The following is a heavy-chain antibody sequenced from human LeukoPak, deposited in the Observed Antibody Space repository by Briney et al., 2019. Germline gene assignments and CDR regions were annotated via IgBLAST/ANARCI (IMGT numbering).Heavy chain of an antibody. CDR1: GSSLTIIEVV. J-gene: IGHJ4*02. Sequence: SVSSLGKPTQTLXRTSTFPGSSLTIIEVVVAGIRHPPGKAMEWLALIYWDDDRRYSPSLKSRLTITKDTSKIQVVLTMTNMDPVDTATYYCAHSGYDYWGQGTLVTVSS. CDR3: AHSGYDY. V-gene: IGHV2-5*02. CDR2: IYWDDDR. D-gene: IGHD6-25*01.